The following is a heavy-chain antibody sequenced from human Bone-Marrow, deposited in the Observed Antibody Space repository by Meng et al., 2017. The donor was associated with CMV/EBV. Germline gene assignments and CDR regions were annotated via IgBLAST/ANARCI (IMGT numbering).Heavy chain of an antibody. Sequence: SETLSLTCTVSGGSISSGDYYWSWIRQPPGKGLEWIGYIYYSGSTYYNPSLKSRVTISVDTSKNQFSLKLSSVTAADTAVYYCARGRRTYSGSPGVPYYYYYGMDVWGQGTTVTVSS. CDR2: IYYSGST. CDR3: ARGRRTYSGSPGVPYYYYYGMDV. D-gene: IGHD1-26*01. CDR1: GGSISSGDYY. J-gene: IGHJ6*02. V-gene: IGHV4-30-4*08.